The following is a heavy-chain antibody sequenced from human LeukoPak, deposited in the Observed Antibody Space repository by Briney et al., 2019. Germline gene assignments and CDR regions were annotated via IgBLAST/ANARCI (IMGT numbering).Heavy chain of an antibody. J-gene: IGHJ4*02. Sequence: SETLSLTCAVYGGSFSGYYWGWIRQPPGKGLEWIGTIYYSGSTYYNPSLKSRVTISVDTSKNQLSLKLSSVTAADTAVYYCARGVAAAGQYYFDYWGQGTLVTVSS. CDR1: GGSFSGYY. CDR3: ARGVAAAGQYYFDY. V-gene: IGHV4-34*01. CDR2: IYYSGST. D-gene: IGHD6-13*01.